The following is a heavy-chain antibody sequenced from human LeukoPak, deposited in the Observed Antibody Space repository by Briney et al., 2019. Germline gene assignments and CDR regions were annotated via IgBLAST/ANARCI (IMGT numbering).Heavy chain of an antibody. CDR2: ISGSGSGGST. D-gene: IGHD3-22*01. CDR3: ARGLDSSAYSDAFDI. CDR1: GFTFSSSA. V-gene: IGHV3-23*01. Sequence: GGSLRLSCAASGFTFSSSAMSWVRQAPGKGLEWVSSISGSGSGGSTYYADSVKGRITISRDNSKNTLYLQMNSLRAEDTAVYYCARGLDSSAYSDAFDIWGQGTMVTVSS. J-gene: IGHJ3*02.